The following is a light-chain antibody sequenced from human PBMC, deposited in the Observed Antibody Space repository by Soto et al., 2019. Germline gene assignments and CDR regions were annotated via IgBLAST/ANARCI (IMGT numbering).Light chain of an antibody. CDR2: EVI. CDR3: SSYTSANVL. Sequence: QSALTQPASVSGSPGQSITISCTGSSSDIGGYNYVSWYQQHPGKAPKLIIFEVIYRPSGVSNRFSGSKSGNTASLTISGLQAEDEAVYSCSSYTSANVLFCGVTKVTVL. J-gene: IGLJ3*02. V-gene: IGLV2-14*01. CDR1: SSDIGGYNY.